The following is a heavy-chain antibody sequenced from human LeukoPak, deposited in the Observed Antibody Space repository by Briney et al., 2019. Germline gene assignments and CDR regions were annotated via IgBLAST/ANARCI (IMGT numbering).Heavy chain of an antibody. CDR3: AKDDAWLRFGE. V-gene: IGHV3-30*02. CDR1: GFTFSSYG. J-gene: IGHJ4*02. CDR2: IRYDGSNK. Sequence: GGSLRLSCAASGFTFSSYGMHWVRQAPGKGLGWVAFIRYDGSNKYYADSVKGRFTISRDNSKNTLYLEVISLTAEDTAVYYCAKDDAWLRFGEWSQGTLVTVSS. D-gene: IGHD3-10*01.